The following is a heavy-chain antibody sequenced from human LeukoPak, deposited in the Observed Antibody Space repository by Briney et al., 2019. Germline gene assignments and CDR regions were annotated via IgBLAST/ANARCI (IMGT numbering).Heavy chain of an antibody. CDR2: IYSGGST. V-gene: IGHV3-66*04. D-gene: IGHD4-23*01. CDR1: GLTVSNNY. Sequence: GGSLRLSCAASGLTVSNNYMSWVRQAPGKGLEWVSDIYSGGSTYYADSVKGRFTISRDNSKNTLYLQMNSLRAEDTAVYYCASHHYGGKRPNYFDYWGQGTLVTVSS. CDR3: ASHHYGGKRPNYFDY. J-gene: IGHJ4*02.